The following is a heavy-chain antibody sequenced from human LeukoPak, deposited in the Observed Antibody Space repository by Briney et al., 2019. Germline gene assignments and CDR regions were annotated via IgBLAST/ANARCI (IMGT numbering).Heavy chain of an antibody. CDR1: GFTFGSYA. J-gene: IGHJ3*02. CDR2: MSYDGSNK. Sequence: GGSLRLSCAASGFTFGSYAMHWVRQAPGKGLEWVAVMSYDGSNKYYADSVKGRFTISRDNSKNILYLQMSSLSVEDTAVYYCAKFWSGNSGRDALDIWGQGTMVTVSS. CDR3: AKFWSGNSGRDALDI. D-gene: IGHD3-3*01. V-gene: IGHV3-30*04.